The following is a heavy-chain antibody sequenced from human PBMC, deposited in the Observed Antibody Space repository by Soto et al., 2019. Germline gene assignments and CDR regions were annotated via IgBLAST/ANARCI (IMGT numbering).Heavy chain of an antibody. CDR1: GGSVSSGSYY. Sequence: QVQLQESGPGLVKPSETLSLTCTVSGGSVSSGSYYWSWIRQPPGKGLEWIGYIYYSGSTNYNPPLKSRVTISVDTSKNQFSLKLSSVTAADTAVYYCARDFRNYYGSGSYPDVWGQGTTVTVSS. J-gene: IGHJ6*02. D-gene: IGHD3-10*01. CDR3: ARDFRNYYGSGSYPDV. CDR2: IYYSGST. V-gene: IGHV4-61*01.